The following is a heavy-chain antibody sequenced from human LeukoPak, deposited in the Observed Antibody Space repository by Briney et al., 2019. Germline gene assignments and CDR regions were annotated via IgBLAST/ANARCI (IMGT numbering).Heavy chain of an antibody. CDR1: GFTFSSYG. Sequence: PGGSLRLSCAASGFTFSSYGMHWVRQAPGKGLEWVAVIWYDGSNKYYADSVKGRFTISRDNSKNTLCLQMNSLRAEDTAVYYCAKDKGSTLEYWGQGTLVTVSS. CDR3: AKDKGSTLEY. CDR2: IWYDGSNK. J-gene: IGHJ4*02. D-gene: IGHD1-1*01. V-gene: IGHV3-33*06.